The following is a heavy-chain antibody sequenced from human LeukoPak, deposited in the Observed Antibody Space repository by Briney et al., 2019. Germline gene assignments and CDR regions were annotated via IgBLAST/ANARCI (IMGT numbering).Heavy chain of an antibody. CDR2: ISSTYDI. CDR1: GFTFSAYS. J-gene: IGHJ4*02. CDR3: ARDHNWGFDY. Sequence: GGSLRLSCAASGFTFSAYSINWVRQAPGKGLEWVSYISSTYDIYYADSVRGRFTISRDNAKNSLYLQMNSLSAEDTAMYYCARDHNWGFDYWGQGTLVTASS. D-gene: IGHD7-27*01. V-gene: IGHV3-48*01.